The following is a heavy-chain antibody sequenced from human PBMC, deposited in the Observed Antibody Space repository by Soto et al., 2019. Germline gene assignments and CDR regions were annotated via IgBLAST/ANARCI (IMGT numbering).Heavy chain of an antibody. CDR2: IYYSGST. D-gene: IGHD3-3*01. CDR3: ARVQDFWCGSHIDS. V-gene: IGHV4-31*03. Sequence: KPSETLSLTCTVSGGSISSGGYYWSWIRQHPGKGLEWIGYIYYSGSTYYNPSLKSRVTISVDTPKNHFSLTLSYVTAAGTTLYYWARVQDFWCGSHIDSCGKGTLVTVSS. CDR1: GGSISSGGYY. J-gene: IGHJ5*01.